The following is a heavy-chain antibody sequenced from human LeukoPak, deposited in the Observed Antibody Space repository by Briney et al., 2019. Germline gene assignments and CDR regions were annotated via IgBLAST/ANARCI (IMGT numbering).Heavy chain of an antibody. V-gene: IGHV1-24*01. Sequence: WASVKVSCKVSGYTLTELSMHWVRQAPGKGLEWMGGFDPEDGETIYAQKFQGRVTMTEDTSTDTAYMELSGLRSEDTAVYYCATVVTTVTTSDFYYYYGMDVWGQGTTVTVSS. CDR3: ATVVTTVTTSDFYYYYGMDV. D-gene: IGHD4-17*01. CDR1: GYTLTELS. CDR2: FDPEDGET. J-gene: IGHJ6*02.